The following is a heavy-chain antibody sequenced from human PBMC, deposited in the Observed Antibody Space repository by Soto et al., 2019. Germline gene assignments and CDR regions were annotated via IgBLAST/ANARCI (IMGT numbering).Heavy chain of an antibody. D-gene: IGHD3-9*01. CDR2: IILNTGHT. CDR1: GFXCHDHV. J-gene: IGHJ5*02. V-gene: IGHV3-9*01. Sequence: XLRLSCVASGFXCHDHVVHWVRQAPGKGREWVSGIILNTGHTGYADSVKGRFTISRDNAKNSLYLQMDRMRREDTALYYCVQGRYPTMATPLDHWGQGTLGTVS. CDR3: VQGRYPTMATPLDH.